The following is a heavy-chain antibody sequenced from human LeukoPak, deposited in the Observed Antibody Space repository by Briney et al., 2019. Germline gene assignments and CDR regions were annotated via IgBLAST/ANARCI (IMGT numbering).Heavy chain of an antibody. J-gene: IGHJ4*02. V-gene: IGHV4-59*01. D-gene: IGHD3-22*01. Sequence: PSETLSPTCTVSGGSISSYYWSWIRQPPGKGLEWIGYIYYSGSTNYNPSLKSRVTISVDTSQNQFSLKLSSVTAADTAVYYCARESYDSSRGFDYWGQGTLVTVSS. CDR3: ARESYDSSRGFDY. CDR1: GGSISSYY. CDR2: IYYSGST.